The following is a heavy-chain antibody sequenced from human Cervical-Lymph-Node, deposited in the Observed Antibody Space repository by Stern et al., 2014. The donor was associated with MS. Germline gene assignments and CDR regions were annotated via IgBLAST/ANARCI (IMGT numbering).Heavy chain of an antibody. V-gene: IGHV1-69*09. CDR3: ARPRGREAASALDY. D-gene: IGHD2-15*01. CDR2: IIPMLDFP. J-gene: IGHJ4*02. Sequence: QVQLVQSGAEVKKPGSSVRVSCKASGGTFNTYTVYWVRQAPGPGLEWMGKIIPMLDFPVYAQRFQGRVTITLDKSTSTAYIDLNSLTSEDTAVYYCARPRGREAASALDYWGQGTLVTVSS. CDR1: GGTFNTYT.